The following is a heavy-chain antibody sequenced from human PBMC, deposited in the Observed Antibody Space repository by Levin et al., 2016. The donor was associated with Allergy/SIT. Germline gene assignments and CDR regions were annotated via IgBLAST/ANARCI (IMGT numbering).Heavy chain of an antibody. D-gene: IGHD6-19*01. J-gene: IGHJ3*02. Sequence: WIRQPPGKGLEWIGYIYYSGSTNYNPSLKSRVTISVDTPKNQFSLKLSSVTAADTAVYYCARSQWQGNAFDIWGQGTMVTVSS. CDR3: ARSQWQGNAFDI. CDR2: IYYSGST. V-gene: IGHV4-59*01.